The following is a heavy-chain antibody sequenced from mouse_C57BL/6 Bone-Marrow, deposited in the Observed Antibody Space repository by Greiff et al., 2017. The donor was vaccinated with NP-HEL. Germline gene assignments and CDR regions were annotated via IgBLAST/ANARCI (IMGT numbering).Heavy chain of an antibody. CDR2: ISYDGSN. J-gene: IGHJ3*01. CDR1: GYSITSGYY. Sequence: VQLKESGPGLVKPSQSLSLTCSVTGYSITSGYYWNWIRQFPGNKLEWMGYISYDGSNNYNPSLKNRISITRDTSKNQFFLKLNSVTTEDTATYYCASDSSGYAYWGQGTLVTVSA. V-gene: IGHV3-6*01. D-gene: IGHD3-2*02. CDR3: ASDSSGYAY.